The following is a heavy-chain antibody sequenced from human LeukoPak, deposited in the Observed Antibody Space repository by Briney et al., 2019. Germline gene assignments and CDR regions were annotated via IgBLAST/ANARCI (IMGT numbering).Heavy chain of an antibody. CDR1: GFTFSNYA. D-gene: IGHD6-19*01. Sequence: AGGSLRLSCAASGFTFSNYAMSWVRQAPGKGLEWVSRISGSGGSTYYADSVKGRFTISRDNSKNTLYMQMNSLRAEDTAVYYCAKGNSGWYDYWGQGTLVTVSS. CDR3: AKGNSGWYDY. J-gene: IGHJ4*02. CDR2: ISGSGGST. V-gene: IGHV3-23*01.